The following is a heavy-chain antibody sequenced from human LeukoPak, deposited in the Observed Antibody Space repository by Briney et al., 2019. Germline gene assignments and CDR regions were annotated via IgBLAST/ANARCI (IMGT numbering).Heavy chain of an antibody. V-gene: IGHV4-59*01. D-gene: IGHD6-19*01. CDR1: GGSISSYY. CDR3: ARYSSGWMEDY. Sequence: SETLSLTCTVSGGSISSYYWSWIRQPPGKGLEWIGYIYYSGSTNYNPSLKSRVTISVDTSKNQFSLKLSSVTAADTAVYYCARYSSGWMEDYWGQGTLVTVSS. CDR2: IYYSGST. J-gene: IGHJ4*02.